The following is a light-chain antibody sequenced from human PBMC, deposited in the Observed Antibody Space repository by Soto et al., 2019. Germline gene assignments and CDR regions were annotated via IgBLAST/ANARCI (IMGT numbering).Light chain of an antibody. Sequence: DMVFTRSPGHLSLSPGERATLSCRAGQRVSSNLAWYQQKPGQAPRLLIFGASTRATGIPARFSGSGSGTDFTLKISRVEAEDVIVYYCMQRKEFPITFGQGTRLEIK. V-gene: IGKV3-15*01. J-gene: IGKJ5*01. CDR1: QRVSSN. CDR3: MQRKEFPIT. CDR2: GAS.